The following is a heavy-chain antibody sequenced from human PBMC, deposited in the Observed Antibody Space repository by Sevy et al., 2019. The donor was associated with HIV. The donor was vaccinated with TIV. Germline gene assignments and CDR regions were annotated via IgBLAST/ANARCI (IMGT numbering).Heavy chain of an antibody. D-gene: IGHD3-9*01. V-gene: IGHV3-23*01. CDR1: GFTFSSYV. Sequence: GGSLRLSCTASGFTFSSYVISWVRQAPGKGLEWVSTISVSGGSTYYADSVKGRFTISLDNSKKNVYLDMNSLRAEDTAIFYCAKEETTGYIWGQGTLVTVSS. CDR2: ISVSGGST. CDR3: AKEETTGYI. J-gene: IGHJ4*02.